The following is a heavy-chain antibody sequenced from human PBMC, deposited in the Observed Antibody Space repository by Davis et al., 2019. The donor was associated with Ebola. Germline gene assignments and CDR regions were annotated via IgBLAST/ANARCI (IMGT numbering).Heavy chain of an antibody. CDR2: ISNGGRT. Sequence: SETLSLTCSVSGGSVGSDYWSWIRQSPGKGLEWIAFISNGGRTIYNPSLRGRVTISIDTSKNQFSLEVRSVTAADTAVYYCARVQGQNSGYFPFDYWGQGTLVTVSS. V-gene: IGHV4-59*08. CDR3: ARVQGQNSGYFPFDY. D-gene: IGHD3-22*01. CDR1: GGSVGSDY. J-gene: IGHJ4*02.